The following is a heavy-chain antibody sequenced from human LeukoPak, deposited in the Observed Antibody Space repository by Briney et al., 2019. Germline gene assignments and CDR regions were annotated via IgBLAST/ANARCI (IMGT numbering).Heavy chain of an antibody. V-gene: IGHV1-18*01. J-gene: IGHJ4*02. CDR3: ARDRVAAAGTNFDY. CDR2: ITAYNGNI. Sequence: ASVKVSCKASDYTFTSYGITWVRQAPGQGLKWMGWITAYNGNINYAQKLQGRVTMTTDTSTSTAYMELRSLRSDDTAVYYCARDRVAAAGTNFDYWGQGTLVTVSS. D-gene: IGHD6-13*01. CDR1: DYTFTSYG.